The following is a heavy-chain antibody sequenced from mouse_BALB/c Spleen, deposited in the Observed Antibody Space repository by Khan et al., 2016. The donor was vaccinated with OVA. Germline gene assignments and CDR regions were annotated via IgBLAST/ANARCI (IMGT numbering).Heavy chain of an antibody. Sequence: VQLQQPGPELVKPGASVKISCKASGYSFTGYFMNWVMQSHGKSLEWIGRINPHIGETLYNQKFKDTATLTVDESSSTAHMELRSLASEDSAVYYCTRIYRSDCDYWGQGTTLTVSS. CDR3: TRIYRSDCDY. CDR2: INPHIGET. CDR1: GYSFTGYF. D-gene: IGHD1-1*01. J-gene: IGHJ2*01. V-gene: IGHV1-20*02.